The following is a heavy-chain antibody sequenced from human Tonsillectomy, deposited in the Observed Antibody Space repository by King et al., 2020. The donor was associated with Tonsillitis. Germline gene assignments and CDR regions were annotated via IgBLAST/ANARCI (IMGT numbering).Heavy chain of an antibody. Sequence: QLVQSGGEVKKPGSSVKVSCKSSGGTFSRYPISWVRQAPGQGLEWMGGISPIFGTANYAQKFQDRVTITADDSTSTAYMELNSLRSEDTAVYYCAKVFTYYDFWSGYFDYWGQGTLVTVSS. CDR3: AKVFTYYDFWSGYFDY. CDR1: GGTFSRYP. D-gene: IGHD3-3*01. V-gene: IGHV1-69*01. CDR2: ISPIFGTA. J-gene: IGHJ4*02.